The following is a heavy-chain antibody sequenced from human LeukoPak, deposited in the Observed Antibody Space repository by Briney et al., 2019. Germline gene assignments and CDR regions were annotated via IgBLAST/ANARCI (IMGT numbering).Heavy chain of an antibody. V-gene: IGHV1-2*02. CDR1: GYTFTGYY. Sequence: GASVKVSCKASGYTFTGYYMHWVRQAPGQGLEWMGWINPNSGGTNYAQKFQGRVTMTRDTSISTAYMELSRLRSDDTAVYYCARGRMIHYDYVWGSYRYGLQFDYWGQGTLVTVSS. D-gene: IGHD3-16*02. CDR2: INPNSGGT. CDR3: ARGRMIHYDYVWGSYRYGLQFDY. J-gene: IGHJ4*02.